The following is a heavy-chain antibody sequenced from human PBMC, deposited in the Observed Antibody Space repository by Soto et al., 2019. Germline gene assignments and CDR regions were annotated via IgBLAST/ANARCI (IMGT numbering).Heavy chain of an antibody. CDR3: ARERYYGSGSYYYGMYV. CDR1: GFTFSSYG. V-gene: IGHV3-33*01. Sequence: GGSLRLSCAASGFTFSSYGMHWVRQAPGKGLEWVAVIWYDGSNKYYADSVKGRFTISRDNSKNTLYLQMNSLRAEDTAVYYCARERYYGSGSYYYGMYVWGQGTTVTVSS. J-gene: IGHJ6*02. CDR2: IWYDGSNK. D-gene: IGHD3-10*01.